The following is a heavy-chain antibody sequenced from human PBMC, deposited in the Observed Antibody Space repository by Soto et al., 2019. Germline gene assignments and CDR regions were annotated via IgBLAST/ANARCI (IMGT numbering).Heavy chain of an antibody. CDR2: IYYSGST. V-gene: IGHV4-39*01. J-gene: IGHJ4*02. CDR1: GGSISSSSYY. D-gene: IGHD3-22*01. Sequence: QLQLQESGPGLVKPSETLSLTCTVSGGSISSSSYYWGWIRQPPGKGLEWIGSIYYSGSTYYNPSLKSRVTISVDTSKNQFSLNLSSVTAADTAVYYCARTIVGRAPGRDYWGQGTLVTVSS. CDR3: ARTIVGRAPGRDY.